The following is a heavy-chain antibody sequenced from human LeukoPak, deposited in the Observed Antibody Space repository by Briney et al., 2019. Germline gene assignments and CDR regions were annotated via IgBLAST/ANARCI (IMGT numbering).Heavy chain of an antibody. CDR1: GFIFSSFE. V-gene: IGHV3-48*03. D-gene: IGHD6-6*01. J-gene: IGHJ4*02. Sequence: GGSLRLSCAASGFIFSSFEMNWVRQAPGKGLEWVSYISLSGSTIYYADSVKGRFTISRDNAKNSLYLQMDSLRAEDTAVYYCARVDDSSSGYFDYWGQGTLVTVSS. CDR2: ISLSGSTI. CDR3: ARVDDSSSGYFDY.